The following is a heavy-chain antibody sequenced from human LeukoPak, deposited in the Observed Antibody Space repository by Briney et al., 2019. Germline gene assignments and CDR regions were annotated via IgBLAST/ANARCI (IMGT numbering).Heavy chain of an antibody. Sequence: KPSETLSLTCTVSGGSISSYYWSWIRQPPGKGLEWIGYIYYSGSTNYNPSLKSRVTISVDTSKNQFSLKLSSVTAADTAVYYCARLPSKYCSSTSCYTDYYYGMDVWGQGTTVTVSS. CDR3: ARLPSKYCSSTSCYTDYYYGMDV. J-gene: IGHJ6*02. CDR2: IYYSGST. D-gene: IGHD2-2*02. CDR1: GGSISSYY. V-gene: IGHV4-59*08.